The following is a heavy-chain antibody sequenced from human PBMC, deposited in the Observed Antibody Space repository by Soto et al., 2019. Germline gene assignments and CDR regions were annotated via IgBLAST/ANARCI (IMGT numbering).Heavy chain of an antibody. Sequence: GGSLRLSCVASGFTFSNYAMSWVRQAPGKGLEWVSAIGISGDTYYADSVKGRSTISRDTSKNTLFLQLNSLRAEDTAVYYCAKTQGFYDYWGQGTLVTVSS. CDR2: IGISGDT. J-gene: IGHJ4*01. CDR1: GFTFSNYA. CDR3: AKTQGFYDY. V-gene: IGHV3-23*01.